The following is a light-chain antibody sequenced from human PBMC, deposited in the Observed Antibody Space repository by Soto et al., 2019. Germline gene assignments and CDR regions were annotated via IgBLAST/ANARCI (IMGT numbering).Light chain of an antibody. CDR1: KLGDKY. J-gene: IGLJ2*01. Sequence: SYELTQPPSVSVSPGQTASITCSGDKLGDKYACWYQQKPGQSPVLVIYQDSKRPSGIPERFSGSNSGNTATLTISGTQAMDEADYYCQAWATGVAFGGGTKLTVL. CDR2: QDS. CDR3: QAWATGVA. V-gene: IGLV3-1*01.